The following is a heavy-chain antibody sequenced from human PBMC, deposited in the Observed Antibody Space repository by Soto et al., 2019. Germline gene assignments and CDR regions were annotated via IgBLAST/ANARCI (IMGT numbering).Heavy chain of an antibody. J-gene: IGHJ4*02. Sequence: SETLYLTCTVSGGSISSSSYYWGWKRQPPGKGLEWIGSIYYSGSTYYNPSLKSRVTISVDTSKNQFSLKLSSVTAADTAVYYCARPSAAAGLFDYWGQGTLVTVSS. D-gene: IGHD6-13*01. V-gene: IGHV4-39*01. CDR1: GGSISSSSYY. CDR2: IYYSGST. CDR3: ARPSAAAGLFDY.